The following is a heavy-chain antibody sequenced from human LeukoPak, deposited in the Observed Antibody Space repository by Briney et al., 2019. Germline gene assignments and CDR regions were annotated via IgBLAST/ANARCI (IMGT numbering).Heavy chain of an antibody. Sequence: SETLSLTCTVSGGPISSYYWSWIRQPPGKGLEWIGYIYYSGSTNYNPSLKSRVTISVDTSKNQFSLKLSSVTAADTAVYYCARELGATIDYWGQGTLVTVSS. V-gene: IGHV4-59*01. CDR1: GGPISSYY. CDR3: ARELGATIDY. CDR2: IYYSGST. J-gene: IGHJ4*02. D-gene: IGHD1-26*01.